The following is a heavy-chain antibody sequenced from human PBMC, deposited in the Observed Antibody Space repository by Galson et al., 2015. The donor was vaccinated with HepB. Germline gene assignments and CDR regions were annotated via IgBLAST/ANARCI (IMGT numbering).Heavy chain of an antibody. CDR1: GGSISSSSYY. Sequence: ETLSLTCTVSGGSISSSSYYWGWIRQPPGKGLEWIGSIYYSGSTYYNPSLKSRVTISVDTSKNQFSLKLSSVTAADTAVYYCARATPFNSIAAAGTGGMDVWGQGTTVTVSS. CDR2: IYYSGST. D-gene: IGHD6-13*01. V-gene: IGHV4-39*01. CDR3: ARATPFNSIAAAGTGGMDV. J-gene: IGHJ6*02.